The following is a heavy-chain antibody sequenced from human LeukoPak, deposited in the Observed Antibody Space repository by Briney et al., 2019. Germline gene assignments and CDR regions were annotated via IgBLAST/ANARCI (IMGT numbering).Heavy chain of an antibody. J-gene: IGHJ6*03. D-gene: IGHD6-19*01. CDR1: GGSISSSSYY. CDR3: ARHQWHYYYYTGV. Sequence: ASETLSLTCTVSGGSISSSSYYWGWIRQPPGKGLEWIGSIYYSGSTYYNPSLKSRVTISVDTSKNQFSLRLSSVTAADTAVYYCARHQWHYYYYTGVWGKGSTVTVSS. CDR2: IYYSGST. V-gene: IGHV4-39*01.